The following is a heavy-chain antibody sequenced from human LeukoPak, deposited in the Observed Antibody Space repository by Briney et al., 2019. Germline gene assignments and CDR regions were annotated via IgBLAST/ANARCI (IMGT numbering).Heavy chain of an antibody. Sequence: GGSLRLSCAASGFTFDDYDMSWVRQVPGKGLEWVSSISSSSSYIYYADSVKGRFTISRDNAKNSLYLQMNSLRAEDTAVYYCAEGVGDYEGESWGQGTLVTVSS. CDR2: ISSSSSYI. J-gene: IGHJ4*02. CDR1: GFTFDDYD. CDR3: AEGVGDYEGES. V-gene: IGHV3-21*01. D-gene: IGHD4-17*01.